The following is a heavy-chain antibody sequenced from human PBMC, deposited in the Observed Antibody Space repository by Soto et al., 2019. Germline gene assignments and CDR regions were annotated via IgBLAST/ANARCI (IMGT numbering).Heavy chain of an antibody. CDR1: GYTFTSYA. CDR3: ARGYSMGRGVIITPVDAIDI. D-gene: IGHD3-10*01. J-gene: IGHJ3*02. Sequence: ASVKVSCKASGYTFTSYAMHWVRQAPGQRLEWMGWINAGNGNTKYSQKFQGRVTITRDTSASTAYMELSSLRSEDTAVYYCARGYSMGRGVIITPVDAIDIWGQGTRVTV. CDR2: INAGNGNT. V-gene: IGHV1-3*01.